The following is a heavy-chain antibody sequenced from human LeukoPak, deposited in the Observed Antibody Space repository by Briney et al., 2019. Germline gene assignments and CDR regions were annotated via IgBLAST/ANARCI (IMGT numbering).Heavy chain of an antibody. V-gene: IGHV4-39*01. J-gene: IGHJ4*02. CDR3: ASPREPFYDSSGYPIDY. CDR1: GGSISSSSYY. CDR2: IYYSGST. Sequence: PSETLSLTCTVSGGSISSSSYYWGWIRQPPGKGLEWIGSIYYSGSTYYNPSLKSRVTISVDTSKNQFSLKLISVTAADTAVYYCASPREPFYDSSGYPIDYWGRGTLVTVSS. D-gene: IGHD3-22*01.